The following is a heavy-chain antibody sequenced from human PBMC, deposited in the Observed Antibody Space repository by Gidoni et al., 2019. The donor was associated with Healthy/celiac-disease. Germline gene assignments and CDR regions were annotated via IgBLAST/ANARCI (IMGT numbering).Heavy chain of an antibody. D-gene: IGHD6-13*01. J-gene: IGHJ5*02. Sequence: QLQLQESGPGLVKPSETLSLTGPVSGGSISSSSYYWGWIRQPPGKGLEWIGSIYYSGSTYYNPSLKSRVTISVDTSKNQFSLKLSSVTAADTAVYYCARHFAAGINSGDWFDPWGQGTLVTVSS. CDR3: ARHFAAGINSGDWFDP. CDR1: GGSISSSSYY. V-gene: IGHV4-39*01. CDR2: IYYSGST.